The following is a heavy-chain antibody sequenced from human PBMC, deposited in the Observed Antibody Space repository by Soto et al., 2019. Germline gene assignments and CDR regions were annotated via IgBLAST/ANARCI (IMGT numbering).Heavy chain of an antibody. CDR1: GFSLSSYW. CDR2: IKEDGSEK. D-gene: IGHD1-20*01. CDR3: ARERYIRNAWVY. J-gene: IGHJ4*02. Sequence: EVQLVESGGGFVQPGGSLRLSCAASGFSLSSYWMSWVRQAPGQGLEWVANIKEDGSEKYSADSVKGRFDISRDNAKNSVYLLMNSLRAEDTDVYYCARERYIRNAWVYWGQGTLVTVSA. V-gene: IGHV3-7*01.